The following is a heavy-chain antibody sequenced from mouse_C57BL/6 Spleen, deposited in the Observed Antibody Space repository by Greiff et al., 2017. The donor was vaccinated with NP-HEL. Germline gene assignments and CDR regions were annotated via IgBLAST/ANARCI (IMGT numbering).Heavy chain of an antibody. CDR2: ISYDGSN. CDR3: ARDEDGAD. J-gene: IGHJ3*01. Sequence: EVHLVESGPGLVKPSQSLSLTCSVTGYSITSGDYWNWLRQFPGNKLEWMGYISYDGSNYYNPSLKNRISITRDTAKNQFFLKLNSVTTEDTATYYCARDEDGADWGQGTLVTFSA. V-gene: IGHV3-6*01. CDR1: GYSITSGDY.